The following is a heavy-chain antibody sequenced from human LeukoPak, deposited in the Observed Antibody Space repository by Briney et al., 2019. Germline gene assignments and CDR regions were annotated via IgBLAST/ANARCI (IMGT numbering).Heavy chain of an antibody. V-gene: IGHV4-31*03. CDR3: ARTYCRGGTCYSWDY. Sequence: SETLSLTCTVSGDSISSGDYYWSWARQHPGKGLEWIGYINYSGTTYYNPSLTSRVTISVDTSKNQFFLKLSSVTAADTAVYYCARTYCRGGTCYSWDYWGQGTLVTVSS. J-gene: IGHJ4*02. CDR2: INYSGTT. CDR1: GDSISSGDYY. D-gene: IGHD2-15*01.